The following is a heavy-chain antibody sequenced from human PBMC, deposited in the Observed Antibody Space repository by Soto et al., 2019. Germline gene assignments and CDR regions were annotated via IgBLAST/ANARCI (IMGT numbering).Heavy chain of an antibody. V-gene: IGHV4-4*07. CDR1: GDSISSYF. Sequence: SETLSLTCTVSGDSISSYFWSWIRQPAGKGLEWIGRVHTSGSTTYNPSLKSRVTMSVDTSKSQFSLKLTSVTAADTAVYYCAREQAVASTGWIDPWGQGTLVTVSS. J-gene: IGHJ5*02. CDR2: VHTSGST. CDR3: AREQAVASTGWIDP. D-gene: IGHD6-19*01.